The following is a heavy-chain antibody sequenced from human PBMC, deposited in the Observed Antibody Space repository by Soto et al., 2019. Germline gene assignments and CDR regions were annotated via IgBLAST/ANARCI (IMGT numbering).Heavy chain of an antibody. CDR1: GFIFSNYG. V-gene: IGHV3-33*06. CDR2: IYYDGGYE. CDR3: AKSGGGGYDSNNDYSGGLLMGPS. Sequence: LILSCAASGFIFSNYGMRWVRQAPCKGLWWVALIYYDGGYENYADSVKGRFTISRDNSKSTLWLQMNSLRVEDTAVYYCAKSGGGGYDSNNDYSGGLLMGPSWGQGTLVTV. D-gene: IGHD3-22*01. J-gene: IGHJ4*02.